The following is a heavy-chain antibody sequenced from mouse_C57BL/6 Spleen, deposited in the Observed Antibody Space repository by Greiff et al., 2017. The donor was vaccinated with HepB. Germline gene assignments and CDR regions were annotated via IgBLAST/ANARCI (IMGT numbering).Heavy chain of an antibody. CDR1: GFSINSDCY. Sequence: EVQLQESGPSLVRPSQTLSLTCTVTGFSINSDCYWIWIRQFPGNKLEYIGYTFYSGITYYNPSLESRTYITRDTSKNQFSLKLSSVTTEDTATYYCARGVYYGSSYGAMDYWGQGTSVTVSS. CDR2: TFYSGIT. CDR3: ARGVYYGSSYGAMDY. J-gene: IGHJ4*01. V-gene: IGHV3-3*01. D-gene: IGHD1-1*01.